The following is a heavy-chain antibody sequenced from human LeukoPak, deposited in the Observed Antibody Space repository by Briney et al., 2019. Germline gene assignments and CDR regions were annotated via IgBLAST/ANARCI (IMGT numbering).Heavy chain of an antibody. CDR2: ISYDGSNK. V-gene: IGHV3-30*18. J-gene: IGHJ6*02. CDR3: AKSWASYYYGMDV. CDR1: GFTFRSYG. Sequence: GGSLRLSCAASGFTFRSYGMHWVRQAPGKGLEWVAVISYDGSNKYYADSVKGRFTISRDNSKNTLYLQMNSLRAEDTAVYYCAKSWASYYYGMDVWGQGTTVTVSS. D-gene: IGHD7-27*01.